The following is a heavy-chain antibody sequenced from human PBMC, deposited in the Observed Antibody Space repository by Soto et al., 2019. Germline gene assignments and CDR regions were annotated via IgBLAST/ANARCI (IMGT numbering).Heavy chain of an antibody. D-gene: IGHD3-22*01. Sequence: GGSLRLSCAASGFTFSSYAMSWVRQAPGKGLEWVSAISGSGGSTYYADSVKGRFTISRDNSKNTLYLQMNSLRAEDTAVYYCASGRSEYYYDSSLGGYWGQGTLVTVSS. CDR3: ASGRSEYYYDSSLGGY. CDR1: GFTFSSYA. CDR2: ISGSGGST. V-gene: IGHV3-23*01. J-gene: IGHJ4*02.